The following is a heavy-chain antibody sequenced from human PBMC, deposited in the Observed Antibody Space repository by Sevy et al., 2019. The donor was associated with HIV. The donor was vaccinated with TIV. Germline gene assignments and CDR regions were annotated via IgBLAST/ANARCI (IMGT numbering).Heavy chain of an antibody. J-gene: IGHJ4*02. D-gene: IGHD6-19*01. Sequence: GGSLRLSCTTSGFIFSTCGMHWVRQVPGKGLQWVAFIRYDGTNKLYADSLKGRFTISSDNSKNILFIQLDSLGGEDTVVYFCAKKESSACNPDYFESWGQGTLVTVSS. CDR3: AKKESSACNPDYFES. CDR1: GFIFSTCG. V-gene: IGHV3-30*02. CDR2: IRYDGTNK.